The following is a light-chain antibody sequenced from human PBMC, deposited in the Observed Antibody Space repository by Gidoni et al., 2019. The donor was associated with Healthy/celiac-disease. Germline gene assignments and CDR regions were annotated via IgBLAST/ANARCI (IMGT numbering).Light chain of an antibody. J-gene: IGKJ1*01. CDR3: QKYNSAPLT. Sequence: DIQMTQSTSSLSASVGDRVTITCRASQGLSNYLAWYQQKPGKVPKLLIYAASTLQSVVPSRFSGIGSGTHFTLTISSLQPEDVATYYCQKYNSAPLTFGQGTKVEIK. CDR1: QGLSNY. V-gene: IGKV1-27*01. CDR2: AAS.